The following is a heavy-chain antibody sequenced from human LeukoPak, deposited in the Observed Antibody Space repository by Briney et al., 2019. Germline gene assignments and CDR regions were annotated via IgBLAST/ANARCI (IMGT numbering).Heavy chain of an antibody. Sequence: SGGSLRLSCAASGFTFSGYAMSWVRQAPGKGLEWVSTIIGSGGTTYYAHSVKGRLTISSDNSKNTLYLQMNSLRAEDTAVYYCAKGRGYCSGGSCYSGFDYWGQGTLVTVSS. D-gene: IGHD2-15*01. CDR1: GFTFSGYA. CDR2: IIGSGGTT. J-gene: IGHJ4*02. CDR3: AKGRGYCSGGSCYSGFDY. V-gene: IGHV3-23*01.